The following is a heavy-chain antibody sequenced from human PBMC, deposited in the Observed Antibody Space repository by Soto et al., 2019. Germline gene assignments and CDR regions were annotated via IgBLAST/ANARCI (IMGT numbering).Heavy chain of an antibody. CDR3: ARNWYYYDSSGYPDY. Sequence: ASVKVSCKASGYTFTSYGISWVRQAPGQGLEWMGWISAYNGNTNYAQKLQGRVTMTTDTSTSTAYMELRSLRSDDTAVYYCARNWYYYDSSGYPDYWGQGTPVTVSS. CDR1: GYTFTSYG. J-gene: IGHJ4*02. V-gene: IGHV1-18*04. CDR2: ISAYNGNT. D-gene: IGHD3-22*01.